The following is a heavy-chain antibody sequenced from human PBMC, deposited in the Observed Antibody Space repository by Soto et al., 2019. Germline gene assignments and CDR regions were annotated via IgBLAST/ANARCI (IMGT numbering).Heavy chain of an antibody. V-gene: IGHV3-43*01. CDR2: ISWDGGST. D-gene: IGHD1-7*01. CDR3: AKEKNWNYDWSPFDY. CDR1: GFTFDDYT. J-gene: IGHJ4*02. Sequence: GGSLRLSCAASGFTFDDYTMHWVRQAPGKGLEWVSLISWDGGSTYYADSVKGRFTISRDNSKNSLYLQMNSLRTEDTALYYCAKEKNWNYDWSPFDYWGQGTLVTVSS.